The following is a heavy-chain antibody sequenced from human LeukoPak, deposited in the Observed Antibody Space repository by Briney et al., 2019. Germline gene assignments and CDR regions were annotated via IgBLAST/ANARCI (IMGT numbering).Heavy chain of an antibody. CDR2: IYHSGST. V-gene: IGHV4-38-2*02. CDR1: GYSISSGYY. D-gene: IGHD2-21*02. J-gene: IGHJ4*02. CDR3: ARGLGVVTAVPFDY. Sequence: SETLSLTCTVSGYSISSGYYWGWIRRPPGKGLEWIGSIYHSGSTYYNPSLKSRVTISVDTSKNQFSLKLSSVTAADTAVYYCARGLGVVTAVPFDYWGQGTLVTVSS.